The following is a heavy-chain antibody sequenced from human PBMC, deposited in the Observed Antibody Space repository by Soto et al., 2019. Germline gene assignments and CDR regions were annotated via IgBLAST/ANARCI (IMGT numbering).Heavy chain of an antibody. CDR1: GFTFSSYG. V-gene: IGHV3-30*03. CDR3: AIEEAVAGTTPFDY. J-gene: IGHJ4*02. Sequence: QVQLVESGGGVVQPGRSLRLSCAASGFTFSSYGMHWVRQAPGKGLEWVAVISYDGSNKYYADSVKGRFTISRDNSKNTLYLQMNSLRAEDTAVYYCAIEEAVAGTTPFDYWGQGTLVTVSS. D-gene: IGHD6-19*01. CDR2: ISYDGSNK.